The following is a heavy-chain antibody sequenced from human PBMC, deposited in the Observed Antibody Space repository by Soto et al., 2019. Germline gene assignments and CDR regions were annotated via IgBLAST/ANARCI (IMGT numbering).Heavy chain of an antibody. Sequence: EVQLVESGGGLVQPGRSLRLSCAASGFTFDDYAMHWVRQAPGKGLEWVSGISWNSGSIGYADSVKGRFTISRDNAKNSLYLQMNSLRAEDTALYYCAKDNRLYGDYGLGSALGYWGQGTLVTVSS. V-gene: IGHV3-9*01. CDR2: ISWNSGSI. CDR3: AKDNRLYGDYGLGSALGY. J-gene: IGHJ4*02. CDR1: GFTFDDYA. D-gene: IGHD4-17*01.